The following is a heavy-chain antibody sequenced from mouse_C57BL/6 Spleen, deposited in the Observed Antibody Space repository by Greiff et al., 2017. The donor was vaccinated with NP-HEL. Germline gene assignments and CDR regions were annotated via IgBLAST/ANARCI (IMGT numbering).Heavy chain of an antibody. D-gene: IGHD1-1*01. J-gene: IGHJ1*03. CDR2: ISSGSSTI. V-gene: IGHV5-17*01. CDR1: GFTFSDYG. CDR3: AKRHDDDSSYRYWYFDV. Sequence: EVQLVESGGGLVKPGGSLKLSCAASGFTFSDYGMHWVRQAPEKGLEWVAYISSGSSTIYYADTVKGPFTISRDNAKTTLFLQMTRLRSEDTAMSYVAKRHDDDSSYRYWYFDVWGTGTTVTVSS.